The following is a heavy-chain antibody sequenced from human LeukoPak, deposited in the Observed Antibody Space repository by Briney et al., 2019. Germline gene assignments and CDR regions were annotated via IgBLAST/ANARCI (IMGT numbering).Heavy chain of an antibody. D-gene: IGHD3-10*01. Sequence: TGGSLRLSCAASGFTFSRFSMNWVRQAPGKGLEWVSYIPIGGSTIYCADSVKGRFTISRDNAKNSLYLQMNSLRAEDTAIYYCVRDHLWAFDLWGRGTLVTVSS. CDR2: IPIGGSTI. CDR3: VRDHLWAFDL. V-gene: IGHV3-48*04. CDR1: GFTFSRFS. J-gene: IGHJ2*01.